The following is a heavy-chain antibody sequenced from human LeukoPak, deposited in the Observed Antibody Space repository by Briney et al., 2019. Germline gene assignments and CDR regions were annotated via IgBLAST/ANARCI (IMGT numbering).Heavy chain of an antibody. J-gene: IGHJ5*02. V-gene: IGHV4-34*01. D-gene: IGHD2-2*01. CDR3: ARGAPAANNWFDP. CDR2: INHSGST. Sequence: SETLSLTCAVYGRSFSGYYWSWIRQPPGKGPEWIGEINHSGSTNYNPSLKSRVTISVDTSKNQFSLKLSSVTAADTAVYYCARGAPAANNWFDPWGQGTLVTVSS. CDR1: GRSFSGYY.